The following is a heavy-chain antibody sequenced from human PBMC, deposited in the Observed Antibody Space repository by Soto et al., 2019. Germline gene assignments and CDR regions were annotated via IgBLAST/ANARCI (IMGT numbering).Heavy chain of an antibody. CDR3: ATVLRGQQSYYYYYYGMDV. Sequence: PGGSLRLSCAASGFTFSSYAMSWVRQAPGKGLEWVSAISGSGSSTYYADSVKGRFTISRDNAKNSLYLQMNSLRAEDTAVYYCATVLRGQQSYYYYYYGMDVWGQGTTVTVSS. J-gene: IGHJ6*02. CDR2: ISGSGSST. V-gene: IGHV3-23*01. CDR1: GFTFSSYA. D-gene: IGHD6-13*01.